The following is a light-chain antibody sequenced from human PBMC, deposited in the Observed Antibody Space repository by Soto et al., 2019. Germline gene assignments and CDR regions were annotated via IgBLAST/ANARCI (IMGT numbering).Light chain of an antibody. CDR1: QDISNY. CDR2: DAS. V-gene: IGKV1-33*01. CDR3: QQYDNHPPLT. Sequence: DIQMTQSPSSLSASVGDRVTITCQASQDISNYLNWYQQKPGKAPKLLIYDASTLETGVPSRFSGSGSGTDFTFTISSLQPQDIATYSCQQYDNHPPLTFGGGTKVEIK. J-gene: IGKJ4*01.